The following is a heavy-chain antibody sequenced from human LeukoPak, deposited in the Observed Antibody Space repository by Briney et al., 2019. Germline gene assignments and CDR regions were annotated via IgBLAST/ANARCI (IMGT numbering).Heavy chain of an antibody. CDR1: GFTFSSYA. Sequence: PGGSLRLSCAASGFTFSSYAIHWVRQAPGKGLEWVAVISYDGSNKYYADSVKGRFTISRDNSKNTLYLQMNSLRAEDTAVYYCAKDQNAFDIWGQGTMVTVSS. CDR2: ISYDGSNK. J-gene: IGHJ3*02. V-gene: IGHV3-30-3*01. CDR3: AKDQNAFDI.